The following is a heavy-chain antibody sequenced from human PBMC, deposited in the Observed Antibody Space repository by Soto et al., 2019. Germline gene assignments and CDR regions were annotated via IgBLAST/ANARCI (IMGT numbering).Heavy chain of an antibody. CDR3: ARGPLVVLNYFES. CDR1: GGTFRNYP. V-gene: IGHV1-69*02. Sequence: QVQLVQSGTEVKKPGSSVKVSCKASGGTFRNYPIDWVRQVRGQGLEWMGSIFPLTDIPDYAQNFQARLTISSDKSTSTAYMELSSLTADDTAMYFCARGPLVVLNYFESWGQGTLVTVSS. CDR2: IFPLTDIP. J-gene: IGHJ4*02.